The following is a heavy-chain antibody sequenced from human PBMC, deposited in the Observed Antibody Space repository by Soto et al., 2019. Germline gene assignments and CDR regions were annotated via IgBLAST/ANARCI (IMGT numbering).Heavy chain of an antibody. CDR2: INPNSGGT. J-gene: IGHJ4*02. CDR1: GYTFTGYY. Sequence: GASVKVSCKASGYTFTGYYMHWVRQAPGQGLEWMGWINPNSGGTNYAQKFQGWVTMTRDTSISTAYMEPSRLRSDDTAVYYCARDYCTNGVCYIDYWGQGTLVTVSS. D-gene: IGHD2-8*01. CDR3: ARDYCTNGVCYIDY. V-gene: IGHV1-2*04.